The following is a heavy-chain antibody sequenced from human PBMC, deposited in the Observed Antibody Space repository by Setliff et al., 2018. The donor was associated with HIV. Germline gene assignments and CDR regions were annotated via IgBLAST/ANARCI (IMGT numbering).Heavy chain of an antibody. Sequence: PSETLSLTCTVSGGSISNYYWSWIRQPPGKGLEWIGHIYSSGSTNYNPSLKSRVTISVDTSKNQISLKLSSVTAADTAVYYCARRMSSGSYYDYWGQGT. J-gene: IGHJ4*02. CDR3: ARRMSSGSYYDY. D-gene: IGHD1-26*01. CDR1: GGSISNYY. CDR2: IYSSGST. V-gene: IGHV4-59*08.